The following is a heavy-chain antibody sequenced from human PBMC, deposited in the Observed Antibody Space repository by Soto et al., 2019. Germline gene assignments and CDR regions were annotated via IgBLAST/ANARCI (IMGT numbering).Heavy chain of an antibody. Sequence: SETLSLTCTVSGGSISSYYWSWIRQPPGKGLEWIGYIYYSGSTNYNPSLKSRVTISVDTSKNQFSLKLSSVTAADTAVYYCARHSEYPSGTLDYWGQGTLVTVSS. D-gene: IGHD1-26*01. CDR1: GGSISSYY. CDR3: ARHSEYPSGTLDY. CDR2: IYYSGST. J-gene: IGHJ4*02. V-gene: IGHV4-59*08.